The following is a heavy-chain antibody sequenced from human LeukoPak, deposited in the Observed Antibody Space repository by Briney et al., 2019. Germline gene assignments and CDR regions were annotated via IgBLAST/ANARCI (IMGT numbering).Heavy chain of an antibody. CDR2: ISGSGGST. D-gene: IGHD3-10*01. CDR1: GCTFSSYA. Sequence: GGSLRLSCAASGCTFSSYAMSWVRQAPGKGLEWVSAISGSGGSTYYADSVKGRFTISRDNSKNTLYLQMNSLRAEDTAVYYCAKDRDYYGSGSYYKPYGMDVWGQGTTVTVSS. J-gene: IGHJ6*02. V-gene: IGHV3-23*01. CDR3: AKDRDYYGSGSYYKPYGMDV.